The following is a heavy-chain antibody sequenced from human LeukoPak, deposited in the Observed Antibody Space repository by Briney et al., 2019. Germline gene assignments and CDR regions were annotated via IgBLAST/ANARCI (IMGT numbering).Heavy chain of an antibody. D-gene: IGHD4-17*01. CDR3: AKEDTLTTVYFDY. V-gene: IGHV3-23*01. CDR2: ISGSDDST. CDR1: GFTFSSYA. J-gene: IGHJ4*02. Sequence: GGSLGLSCAASGFTFSSYAMSWVRQAPGKGLEWVSAISGSDDSTYYADSVKGRFTISRDNSRNTLYLQVNSLRAEDTAVYYCAKEDTLTTVYFDYWGQGTLVTVSS.